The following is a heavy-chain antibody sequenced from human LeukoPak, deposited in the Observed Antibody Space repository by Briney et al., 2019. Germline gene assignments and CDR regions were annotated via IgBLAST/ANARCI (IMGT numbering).Heavy chain of an antibody. D-gene: IGHD3-22*01. CDR1: GTSVSTSGHY. J-gene: IGHJ3*02. V-gene: IGHV4-30-2*01. CDR2: VYQTGIT. CDR3: ARAFDSRDAFDI. Sequence: SQTLSLTCTVSGTSVSTSGHYWSWIRQPPGKGLEWIGYVYQTGITYYNPSLKSRVTISVDRTKNQFSLKLSSVTAADTGVYYCARAFDSRDAFDIWGQGTMVTVSS.